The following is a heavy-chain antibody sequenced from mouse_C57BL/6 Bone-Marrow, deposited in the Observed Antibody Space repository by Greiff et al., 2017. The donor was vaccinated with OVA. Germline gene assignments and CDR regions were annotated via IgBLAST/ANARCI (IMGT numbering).Heavy chain of an antibody. J-gene: IGHJ3*01. CDR3: ARRDYGSSAWFAY. D-gene: IGHD1-1*01. CDR2: IYPRSGNT. Sequence: VQGVESGAELARPGASVKLSCKASGYTFTSYGISWVKQRTGQGLEWIGEIYPRSGNTYYNEKFKGKATLTADKSSSTAYMELRSLTSEDSAVYFCARRDYGSSAWFAYWGQGTLVTVSA. CDR1: GYTFTSYG. V-gene: IGHV1-81*01.